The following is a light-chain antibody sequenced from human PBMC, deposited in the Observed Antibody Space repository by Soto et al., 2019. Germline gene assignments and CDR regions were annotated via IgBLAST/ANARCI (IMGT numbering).Light chain of an antibody. Sequence: IVLTQSPGTLSLPPGERATLSCRASQSVSSSYLACYQQKPGQAPRLLIYGASSRATGIPDRFSGSGSGTDFTLTISRLEPEDFAVYYCQQYGSSPQTFGQGTKVDIK. V-gene: IGKV3-20*01. J-gene: IGKJ1*01. CDR2: GAS. CDR3: QQYGSSPQT. CDR1: QSVSSSY.